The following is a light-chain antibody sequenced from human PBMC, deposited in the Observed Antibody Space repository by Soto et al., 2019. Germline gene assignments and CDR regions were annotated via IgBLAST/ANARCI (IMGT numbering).Light chain of an antibody. J-gene: IGKJ1*01. CDR2: DAS. Sequence: EIVLTQSPGTLSLSPGERATLSCRASQSVSSSYLAWYQQKPGQAPRLLIYDASSRATGIPDRFSGSGSGTDFTLTISRLEPEDFSVYYCLQYGISPRTFGQGTKVEIK. CDR3: LQYGISPRT. CDR1: QSVSSSY. V-gene: IGKV3-20*01.